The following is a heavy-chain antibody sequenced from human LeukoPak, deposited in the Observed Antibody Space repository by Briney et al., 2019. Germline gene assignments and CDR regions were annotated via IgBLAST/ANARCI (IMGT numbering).Heavy chain of an antibody. D-gene: IGHD3-3*01. V-gene: IGHV4-59*01. CDR2: LYYSGDT. CDR1: GGSISNYY. CDR3: ASSHPLGPNNEDYTPFDY. Sequence: SEPLSLTCTVSGGSISNYYWSWIRQPPGKGLEWFGFLYYSGDTNYNPSLKSRVTISVDTSKNQFSLSLSSVTSADTAVYYCASSHPLGPNNEDYTPFDYWGQGTRV. J-gene: IGHJ4*02.